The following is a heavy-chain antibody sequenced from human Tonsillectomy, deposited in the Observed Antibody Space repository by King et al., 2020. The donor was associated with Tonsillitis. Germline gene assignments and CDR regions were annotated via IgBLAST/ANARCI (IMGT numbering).Heavy chain of an antibody. CDR2: ISYDGSNK. D-gene: IGHD1-26*01. Sequence: VRLVESGGGVVQPGRSLRLSCAASGFTFSSYSMHWVRQAPGKGLEGVAVISYDGSNKYYADSVKGRFTISRDNSKNTLYLQMNSLRAEDTAVYYCARDFAHYSGTYYFDYWGQGTLVTVSS. V-gene: IGHV3-30-3*01. CDR3: ARDFAHYSGTYYFDY. CDR1: GFTFSSYS. J-gene: IGHJ4*02.